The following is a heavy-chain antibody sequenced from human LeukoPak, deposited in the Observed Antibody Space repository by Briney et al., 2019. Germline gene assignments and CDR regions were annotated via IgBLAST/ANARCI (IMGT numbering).Heavy chain of an antibody. V-gene: IGHV4-30-4*01. CDR1: GGSISSGDYY. Sequence: SETLSLTCTVSGGSISSGDYYWSWIRQPPGKGLEWIGYIYYSGSIYYNPSLKSRVTISVDTSTDQFSLKLSSVTAADTAVYFCAYGSGSYPPHYFDYWGQGTLVTVSS. D-gene: IGHD3-10*01. CDR2: IYYSGSI. J-gene: IGHJ4*02. CDR3: AYGSGSYPPHYFDY.